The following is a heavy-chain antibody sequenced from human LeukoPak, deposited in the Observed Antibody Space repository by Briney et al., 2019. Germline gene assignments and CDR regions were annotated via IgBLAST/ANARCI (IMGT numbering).Heavy chain of an antibody. D-gene: IGHD3-22*01. J-gene: IGHJ4*02. Sequence: ASVKVSCKASGYTFTGYYMHWVRQAPGQGLEWMGIITPSGGSATYAQTFQGRVTMTRDTSTSTVYMELSSLRSEDTAVYFCARVSQDSRGYKHVSDYWGQGTLVTVSS. V-gene: IGHV1-46*01. CDR3: ARVSQDSRGYKHVSDY. CDR2: ITPSGGSA. CDR1: GYTFTGYY.